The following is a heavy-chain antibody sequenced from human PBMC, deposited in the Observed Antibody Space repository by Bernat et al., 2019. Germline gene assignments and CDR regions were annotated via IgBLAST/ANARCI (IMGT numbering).Heavy chain of an antibody. CDR1: GGSISSSSYY. Sequence: QLQLQESGPGLVKPSETLSLTCTVSGGSISSSSYYWGWIRQPPGKGLERIGSIYYSGSTYYNPYPKSRVTISVDTSKTQFSLKLGSVTAADTAVYYCARSHSSSWYRFDYWGQGTLVTVSS. V-gene: IGHV4-39*01. CDR3: ARSHSSSWYRFDY. J-gene: IGHJ4*02. D-gene: IGHD6-13*01. CDR2: IYYSGST.